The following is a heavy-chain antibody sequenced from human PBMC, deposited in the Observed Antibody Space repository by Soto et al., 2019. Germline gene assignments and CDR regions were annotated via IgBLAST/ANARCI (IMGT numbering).Heavy chain of an antibody. CDR1: GGSISSYY. Sequence: SETLSLTCTVSGGSISSYYWSWIRQPPGKGLEWIGYIYYSGSTNYNPSLKSRVTISVDTSKNQFSLKLSSVTAAVTAVYYCARPSSGWYVLSGWYALCGKGTLVTVTS. V-gene: IGHV4-59*01. CDR3: ARPSSGWYVLSGWYAL. CDR2: IYYSGST. J-gene: IGHJ5*02. D-gene: IGHD6-19*01.